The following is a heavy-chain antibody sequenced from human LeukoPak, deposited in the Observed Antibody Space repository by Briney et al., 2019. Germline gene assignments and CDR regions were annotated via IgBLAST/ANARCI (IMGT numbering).Heavy chain of an antibody. J-gene: IGHJ4*02. CDR3: ARGQYSSGWY. CDR2: IYYSGST. CDR1: GGSISSYY. V-gene: IGHV4-59*01. D-gene: IGHD6-19*01. Sequence: SSETLSLTCTVSGGSISSYYWSWIRQPPGKGLEWIGYIYYSGSTNYNPSLKSRVTISVDTSKNQFSLKLSSVTAADTAVYYCARGQYSSGWYLGQGTLVTVSS.